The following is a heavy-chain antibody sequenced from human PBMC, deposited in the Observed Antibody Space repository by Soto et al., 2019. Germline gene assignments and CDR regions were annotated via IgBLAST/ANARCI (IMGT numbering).Heavy chain of an antibody. CDR3: AKAGGSYDILTGYYAYYFDY. CDR1: GFTFDDYA. D-gene: IGHD3-9*01. Sequence: EVQLVESGGGLVQPGRSLRLSCAASGFTFDDYAMHWVRQAPGKGLEWVSGISWNSGSIGYADSVKGRFTISRDNAKNSLYLQMNSLRAEDTALYYCAKAGGSYDILTGYYAYYFDYWCQGTLVTVSS. V-gene: IGHV3-9*01. J-gene: IGHJ4*02. CDR2: ISWNSGSI.